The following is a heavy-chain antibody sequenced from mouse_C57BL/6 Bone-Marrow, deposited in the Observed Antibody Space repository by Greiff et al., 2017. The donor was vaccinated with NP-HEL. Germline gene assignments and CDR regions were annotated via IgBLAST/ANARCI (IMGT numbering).Heavy chain of an antibody. V-gene: IGHV10-1*01. CDR1: GFSFNTYA. D-gene: IGHD2-4*01. CDR3: VRHSEDYDWFAY. Sequence: EVQLVESGGGLVQPKGSLKLSCAASGFSFNTYAMNWVRQAPGKGLEWVARIRSKSNNYATYYADSVKDRFTISRDDSESMLYLQMNNLKTEDTAMYYCVRHSEDYDWFAYWGQGTLVTVSA. J-gene: IGHJ3*01. CDR2: IRSKSNNYAT.